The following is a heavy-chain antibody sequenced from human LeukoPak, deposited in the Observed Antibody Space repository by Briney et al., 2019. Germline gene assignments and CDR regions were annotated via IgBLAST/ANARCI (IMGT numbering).Heavy chain of an antibody. CDR3: TTTIVGVTTWFDP. CDR2: IKSKTNGGTT. D-gene: IGHD1-26*01. Sequence: GGSLRLSCAASGFTLSNAYMSWVRQAPGKGLEWVGRIKSKTNGGTTDYAAPVKGRFTISRDDSKNTLYLQMNSLKTEDTAVYYCTTTIVGVTTWFDPWGQGTLVTVSS. J-gene: IGHJ5*02. CDR1: GFTLSNAY. V-gene: IGHV3-15*01.